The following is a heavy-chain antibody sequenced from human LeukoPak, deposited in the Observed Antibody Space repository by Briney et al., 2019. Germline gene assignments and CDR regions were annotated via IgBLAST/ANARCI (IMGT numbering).Heavy chain of an antibody. V-gene: IGHV3-30*04. Sequence: GGSLRLSCAASVFTFRNYAIHWVRQAPGKGLEWVAVLSYDGSNKYYADSVKGRFTISRDNSRSTLYLQMNSLRAEDTAVYYCARDTRYYYDSSDYYWLDYWGQGTLVTVSS. CDR2: LSYDGSNK. J-gene: IGHJ4*02. D-gene: IGHD3-22*01. CDR3: ARDTRYYYDSSDYYWLDY. CDR1: VFTFRNYA.